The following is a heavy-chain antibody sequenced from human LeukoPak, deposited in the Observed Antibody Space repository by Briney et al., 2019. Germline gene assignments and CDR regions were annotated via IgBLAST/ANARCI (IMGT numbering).Heavy chain of an antibody. CDR1: GDSISSGEHY. CDR2: VYHNGNT. CDR3: ARVDWLRLFDF. V-gene: IGHV4-30-4*01. Sequence: PSETLSLTCSVSGDSISSGEHYWSWVRQPPGKGLEWIGYVYHNGNTYYNSSLKSRLAISVDPSKNQFSLRLSSVTASDTAVYYCARVDWLRLFDFWGQGILVTVSS. J-gene: IGHJ5*01. D-gene: IGHD5-12*01.